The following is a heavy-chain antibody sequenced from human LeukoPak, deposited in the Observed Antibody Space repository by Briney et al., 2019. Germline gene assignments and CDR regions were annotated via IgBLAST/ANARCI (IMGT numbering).Heavy chain of an antibody. V-gene: IGHV4-34*01. CDR3: ARTRRGYYPNIDY. CDR1: GGSFSGYY. J-gene: IGHJ4*02. Sequence: SETLSLTCAVYGGSFSGYYWSWIRQPPGKGLEWIGEINHSGSTNYNPSLKNRVTISVDTSKNQFSLKLSSVTAADTAVYYCARTRRGYYPNIDYWGQGTLVTVSS. CDR2: INHSGST. D-gene: IGHD3-22*01.